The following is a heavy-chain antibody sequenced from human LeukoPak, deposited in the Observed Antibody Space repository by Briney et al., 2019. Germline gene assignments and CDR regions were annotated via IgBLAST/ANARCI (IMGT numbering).Heavy chain of an antibody. Sequence: SKTLSLTCTVSGDSISSGGYSWSWIRQPPGRGLEWIGYIYHSGGTYYNPSLKSRVTMSLDRSKNQFSLKLSSVTAADTAVYYCARDVYCSSTSCWGYFDYWGQGTLVTVSS. D-gene: IGHD2-2*01. CDR3: ARDVYCSSTSCWGYFDY. CDR1: GDSISSGGYS. V-gene: IGHV4-30-2*01. J-gene: IGHJ4*02. CDR2: IYHSGGT.